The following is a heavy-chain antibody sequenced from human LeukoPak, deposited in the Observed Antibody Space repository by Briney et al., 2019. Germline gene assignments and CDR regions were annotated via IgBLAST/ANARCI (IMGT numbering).Heavy chain of an antibody. CDR2: IIPIFGTA. V-gene: IGHV1-69*05. D-gene: IGHD2/OR15-2a*01. CDR3: ARQHLPRFLRAFDI. J-gene: IGHJ3*02. CDR1: GGTFSSYA. Sequence: GASVKLSCKASGGTFSSYAFSWVRQAPGQGLEWMGGIIPIFGTANYAQKFQGRVTIITDESTSTAYMELSSLRSENTAVYYCARQHLPRFLRAFDIWGQGTMVTVSS.